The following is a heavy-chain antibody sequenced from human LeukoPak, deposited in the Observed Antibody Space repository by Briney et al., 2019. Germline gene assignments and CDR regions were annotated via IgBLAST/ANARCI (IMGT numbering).Heavy chain of an antibody. CDR2: ISYDGSNK. D-gene: IGHD6-13*01. J-gene: IGHJ4*02. Sequence: GGSLRLSCAASGFTFSSYGMHWVRQAPGKGLEWVAVISYDGSNKYYADSVKGRFTISRDNSKNTLHLQMNSLRAEDTAVYYCAKEKIGRIAAAGTAPLDYWGQGTLVTVSS. V-gene: IGHV3-30*18. CDR1: GFTFSSYG. CDR3: AKEKIGRIAAAGTAPLDY.